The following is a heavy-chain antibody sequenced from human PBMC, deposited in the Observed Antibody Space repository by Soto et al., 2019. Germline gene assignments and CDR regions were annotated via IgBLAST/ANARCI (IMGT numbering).Heavy chain of an antibody. V-gene: IGHV4-31*03. D-gene: IGHD3-10*01. CDR1: GGSISSGGYY. CDR3: ARGGARRGETY. Sequence: QVQLQESGPGLVKPSQTLSLTCTVSGGSISSGGYYWSWIRQHPGKGLEWIGYIYYSGSTYYNPSRMSRVTRSVDTSKNQFALKLSSVTAADTAVYYCARGGARRGETYWGQGTLVTVSS. J-gene: IGHJ4*02. CDR2: IYYSGST.